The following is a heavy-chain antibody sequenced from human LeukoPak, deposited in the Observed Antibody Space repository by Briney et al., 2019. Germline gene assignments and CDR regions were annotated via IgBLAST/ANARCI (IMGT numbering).Heavy chain of an antibody. CDR2: FYFSGIS. D-gene: IGHD5-12*01. CDR1: GRSISSHH. CDR3: ARAGGYSGYPTYWYFDL. Sequence: SEPLSLTCSVSGRSISSHHWTWLRQAPGKGLEWIGYFYFSGISNFNPYLESRATVSVDTYKNQFSLNLTSVTVADTAVYYCARAGGYSGYPTYWYFDLWGRGTLVSVSS. J-gene: IGHJ2*01. V-gene: IGHV4-59*11.